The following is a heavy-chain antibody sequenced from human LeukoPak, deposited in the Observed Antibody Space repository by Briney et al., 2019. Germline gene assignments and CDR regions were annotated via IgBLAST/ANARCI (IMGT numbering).Heavy chain of an antibody. Sequence: SETLSLTCTVSGGSISNYYWSWIRQFPGKGLEWIGYIYYSGSTNYNPSLKSRVTISVDTSKNQYSLKLSSVSAADTAIYYCATDPFRERFGALGPWGQGPLVTVSS. CDR1: GGSISNYY. CDR2: IYYSGST. D-gene: IGHD3-16*01. V-gene: IGHV4-59*01. CDR3: ATDPFRERFGALGP. J-gene: IGHJ5*02.